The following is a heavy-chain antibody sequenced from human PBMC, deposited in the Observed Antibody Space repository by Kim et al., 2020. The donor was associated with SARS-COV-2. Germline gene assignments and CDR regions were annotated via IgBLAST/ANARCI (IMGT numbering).Heavy chain of an antibody. V-gene: IGHV3-30*18. J-gene: IGHJ4*02. CDR3: AKAAGEWLSGRRGYYFDY. D-gene: IGHD3-3*01. CDR2: ISYDGSNK. Sequence: GGSLRLSCAASGFTFSSYGMHWVRQAPGKGLEWVAVISYDGSNKYYADSVKGRFTISRDNSKNTLYLQMNSLRAEDTAVYYCAKAAGEWLSGRRGYYFDYWGQGTLVTVSS. CDR1: GFTFSSYG.